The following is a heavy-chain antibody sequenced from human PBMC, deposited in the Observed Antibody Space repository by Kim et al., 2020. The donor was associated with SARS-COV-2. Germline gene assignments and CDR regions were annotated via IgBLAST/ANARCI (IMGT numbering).Heavy chain of an antibody. CDR3: ASPDNDSSGYYGY. Sequence: NPSLKVRVTIAVDTAKNQFSLKLSSVTAADTAVYYCASPDNDSSGYYGYWGQGTLVTVSS. V-gene: IGHV4-34*01. D-gene: IGHD3-22*01. J-gene: IGHJ4*02.